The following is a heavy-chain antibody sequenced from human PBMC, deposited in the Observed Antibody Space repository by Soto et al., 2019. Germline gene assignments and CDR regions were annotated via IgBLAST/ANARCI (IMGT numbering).Heavy chain of an antibody. CDR1: GDSISSRSYY. V-gene: IGHV4-39*01. CDR3: ARQRTSGVTQAYSHF. D-gene: IGHD2-21*02. Sequence: PSETVSLTCAVTGDSISSRSYYWGCIRQPPGKGLDWIGSIYYSGSTYNNPSLRSRVSMSIDTSKDQFSLKLKSVTAADTALYFCARQRTSGVTQAYSHFWGPGAVGTVS. J-gene: IGHJ4*02. CDR2: IYYSGST.